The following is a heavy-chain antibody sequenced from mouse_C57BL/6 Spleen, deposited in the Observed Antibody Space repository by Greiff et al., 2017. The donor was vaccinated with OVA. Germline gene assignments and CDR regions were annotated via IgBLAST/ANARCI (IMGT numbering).Heavy chain of an antibody. CDR1: GYSITSGYY. J-gene: IGHJ2*01. Sequence: ESGPGLVKPSQSLSLTCSVTGYSITSGYYWNWIRQFPGNKLEWMGYISYDGSNNYNPSLKNRISITRDTSKNQFFLKLNSVTTEDTATYYCAKDTGTGFDYWGQGTTLTVSS. CDR3: AKDTGTGFDY. V-gene: IGHV3-6*01. D-gene: IGHD4-1*01. CDR2: ISYDGSN.